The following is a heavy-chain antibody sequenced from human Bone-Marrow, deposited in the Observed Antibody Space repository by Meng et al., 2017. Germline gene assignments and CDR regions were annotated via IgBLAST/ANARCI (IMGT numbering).Heavy chain of an antibody. CDR1: GGSIISINW. D-gene: IGHD6-19*01. CDR3: AIEYSSGIDY. V-gene: IGHV4-4*02. CDR2: FHHSGTT. J-gene: IGHJ4*02. Sequence: QVQLQESGPGLVKPSGTLSLTCAVSGGSIISINWWTWVRQPPGKGLEWIGEFHHSGTTNYNPSLRSRVTISVDKSKNQFSLKLSSVTAADTAVYYCAIEYSSGIDYWGQGTLVTVSS.